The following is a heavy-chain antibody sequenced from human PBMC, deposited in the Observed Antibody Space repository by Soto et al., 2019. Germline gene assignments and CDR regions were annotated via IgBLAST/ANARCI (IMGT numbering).Heavy chain of an antibody. J-gene: IGHJ6*02. D-gene: IGHD6-19*01. CDR1: GFTFSSYA. CDR2: ISYDGSNK. CDR3: ARDGVAVAGTMGYYGMDV. V-gene: IGHV3-30-3*01. Sequence: QVQLVESGGGVVQPGRSLRLSCAASGFTFSSYAMHWVRQAPGKGLEWVAVISYDGSNKYYADSVKGRFTISRDNSKNTLYLQMNSLRAEDTAVYYCARDGVAVAGTMGYYGMDVWGQGTTVTVSS.